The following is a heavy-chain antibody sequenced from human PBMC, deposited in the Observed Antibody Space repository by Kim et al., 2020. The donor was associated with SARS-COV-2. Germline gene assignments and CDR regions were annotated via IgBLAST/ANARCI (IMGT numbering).Heavy chain of an antibody. D-gene: IGHD2-2*01. J-gene: IGHJ5*02. CDR3: ARELYCSSTRGYAGIPWFDP. CDR2: TFYSGTT. Sequence: SESLSLTCTVSGGSISSGDYYWSWIRQPPGKGLVWVGQTFYSGTTSYNPSLRSRVTISVDTPKNQFSLKLSSVTAADTALYYCARELYCSSTRGYAGIPWFDPWGQGTLVTVSS. V-gene: IGHV4-30-4*01. CDR1: GGSISSGDYY.